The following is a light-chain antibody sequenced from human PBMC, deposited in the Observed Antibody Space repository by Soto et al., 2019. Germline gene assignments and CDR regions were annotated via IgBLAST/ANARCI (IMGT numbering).Light chain of an antibody. V-gene: IGKV3-20*01. CDR1: QSVSNSY. Sequence: ESVLTQSAGTASLSPGERATLSCRASQSVSNSYLAWYQQKPGQAPRLLMYHVSNRATGIPDRFSGSGSGTDFTLTINKLEPADFAVYYCQQHSNSPWTFGQGTK. CDR3: QQHSNSPWT. CDR2: HVS. J-gene: IGKJ1*01.